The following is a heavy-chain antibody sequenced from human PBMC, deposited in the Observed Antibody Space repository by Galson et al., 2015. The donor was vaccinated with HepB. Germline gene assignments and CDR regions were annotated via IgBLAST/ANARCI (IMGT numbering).Heavy chain of an antibody. V-gene: IGHV3-33*08. CDR3: ARAATPDWYFDL. Sequence: SLRLSCAASGFTVSSNYMSWVRQAPGKGLEWVAVIWYDGSNKYYADSVKGRLTISRDNSKNTLYLQMNSLRAEDTAVYYCARAATPDWYFDLWGRGTLVTVSS. J-gene: IGHJ2*01. CDR1: GFTVSSNY. CDR2: IWYDGSNK. D-gene: IGHD2-15*01.